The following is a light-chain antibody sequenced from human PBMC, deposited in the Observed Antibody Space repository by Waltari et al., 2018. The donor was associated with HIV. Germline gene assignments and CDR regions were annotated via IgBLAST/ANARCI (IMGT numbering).Light chain of an antibody. V-gene: IGLV3-21*04. J-gene: IGLJ2*01. CDR3: QVWDSSSGVV. CDR2: DDS. Sequence: SYVLTQSPSVSVAPGKTARIPCGGNAIESKVVHWYQQKPGQAPLLVIYDDSDRPSGMSERFSGSNSGNTATLTISRVDAGDEAAYYCQVWDSSSGVVFGGGTNLTVL. CDR1: AIESKV.